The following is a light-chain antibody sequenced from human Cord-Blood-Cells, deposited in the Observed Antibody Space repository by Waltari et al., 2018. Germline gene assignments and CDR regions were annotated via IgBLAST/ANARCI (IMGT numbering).Light chain of an antibody. J-gene: IGKJ4*01. CDR3: MQSIQLPLT. Sequence: DIVMPQTPLSLSVTPGQPASISCKSSQSLLHSDGKTYLYWYLQKPGQSPQIMIYEVSNRCSGVPDRFSGSGSGTDFTLKISRVEAEDVGVYYCMQSIQLPLTFGGGTKVEIK. CDR2: EVS. CDR1: QSLLHSDGKTY. V-gene: IGKV2D-29*02.